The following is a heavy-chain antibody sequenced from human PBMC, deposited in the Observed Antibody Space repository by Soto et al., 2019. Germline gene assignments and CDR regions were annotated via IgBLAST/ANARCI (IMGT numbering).Heavy chain of an antibody. J-gene: IGHJ4*02. CDR1: GFTVSSNY. Sequence: EVQLVESGGGLVQPGGSLRLSCAASGFTVSSNYMSWVRQAPGKGLEWVSVIYSGGSTYYADSVKGRFTISRDNSKNTLYLQMNSLRAEDTAVYYCARDYVGLRGHGILTAQIPALDYWGQGTLVTVSS. CDR3: ARDYVGLRGHGILTAQIPALDY. CDR2: IYSGGST. V-gene: IGHV3-66*01. D-gene: IGHD3-9*01.